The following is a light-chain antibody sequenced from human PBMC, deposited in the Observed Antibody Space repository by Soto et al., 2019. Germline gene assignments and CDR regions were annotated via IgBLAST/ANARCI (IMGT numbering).Light chain of an antibody. CDR3: QQCYMGWT. Sequence: EIVMTQSPATLSVSPGERATLSCRASQSVSSNLAWYQQKPGQAPRLLIYGASTRATGIPARFSGSGSGTEFTLSISSLQPEDFGTYYCQQCYMGWTFGQGTKVDIK. CDR2: GAS. V-gene: IGKV3-15*01. J-gene: IGKJ1*01. CDR1: QSVSSN.